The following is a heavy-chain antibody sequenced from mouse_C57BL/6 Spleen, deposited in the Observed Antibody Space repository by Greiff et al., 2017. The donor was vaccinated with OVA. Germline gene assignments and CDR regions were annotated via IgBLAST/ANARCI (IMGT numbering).Heavy chain of an antibody. CDR1: GYTFTSYW. V-gene: IGHV1-50*01. CDR2: IDPSDSYT. J-gene: IGHJ1*03. CDR3: ASGTTVVATFYWYFDV. Sequence: QVQLQQPGAELVKPGASVKLSCKASGYTFTSYWMQWVKQRPGQGLEWIGEIDPSDSYTNYNQKFKGKATLTVDTSSSTAYMQLSSLTSEDSAVYYCASGTTVVATFYWYFDVWGTGTTVTVSS. D-gene: IGHD1-1*01.